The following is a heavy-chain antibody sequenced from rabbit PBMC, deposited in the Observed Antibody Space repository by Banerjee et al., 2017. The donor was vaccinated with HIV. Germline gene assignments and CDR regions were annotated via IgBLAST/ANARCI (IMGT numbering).Heavy chain of an antibody. CDR1: GFDFSDKAV. V-gene: IGHV1S45*01. CDR2: IYTSTGST. J-gene: IGHJ4*01. CDR3: ARDLPYIM. Sequence: QEQLVESGGGLVQPGESLKLSCKASGFDFSDKAVMCWVRQAPGKGLEWIACIYTSTGSTYYASWAKGRFTISKTSSTTVTLQMTSLTAADTATYFCARDLPYIMWGPGTLVTVS. D-gene: IGHD1-1*01.